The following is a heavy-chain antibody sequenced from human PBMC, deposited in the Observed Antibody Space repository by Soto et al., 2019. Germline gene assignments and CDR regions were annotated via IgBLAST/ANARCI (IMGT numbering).Heavy chain of an antibody. V-gene: IGHV4-30-2*01. CDR3: ARAHGSGWGAFDI. J-gene: IGHJ3*02. CDR2: IYHSGST. D-gene: IGHD3-10*01. Sequence: QLQLQESGSGLVKPSQTLSLTCAVSGGSISSGGYSWSWIRQPPGKGLEWIGYIYHSGSTYYNPSRQSRVTISVDRSKNQFSLKLSSVTAADTAVYYCARAHGSGWGAFDIWGQGTMVTVSS. CDR1: GGSISSGGYS.